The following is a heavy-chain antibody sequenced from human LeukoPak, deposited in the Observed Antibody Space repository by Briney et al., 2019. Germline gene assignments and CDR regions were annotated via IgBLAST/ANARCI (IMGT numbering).Heavy chain of an antibody. CDR1: EFTFTSYE. D-gene: IGHD3-16*01. CDR3: ARDVGDEGNY. J-gene: IGHJ4*02. Sequence: GGFLRLSCAASEFTFTSYELNWVRQAPGKGLEWVSVIYSGGSTYYADSVKGRFTISRDNSKNTLYLQMSSLRTADTAVYYCARDVGDEGNYWGQGTLVTVSS. V-gene: IGHV3-53*01. CDR2: IYSGGST.